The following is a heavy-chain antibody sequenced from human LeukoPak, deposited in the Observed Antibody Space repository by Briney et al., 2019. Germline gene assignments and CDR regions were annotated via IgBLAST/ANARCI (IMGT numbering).Heavy chain of an antibody. Sequence: PGGSLRLSCAASGFTFSSYSMNCVRQAPGKGLGWVSGINWNGGSTGYADSVKGRFTISRDNAKNPLYLQMNSLRAEDTALYHCARGMGAAGVPFDYWGQGTLVTVSS. J-gene: IGHJ4*02. V-gene: IGHV3-20*01. CDR2: INWNGGST. CDR3: ARGMGAAGVPFDY. D-gene: IGHD6-13*01. CDR1: GFTFSSYS.